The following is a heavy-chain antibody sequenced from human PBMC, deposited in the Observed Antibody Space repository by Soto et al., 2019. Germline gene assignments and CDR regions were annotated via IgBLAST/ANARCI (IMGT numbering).Heavy chain of an antibody. V-gene: IGHV3-15*04. J-gene: IGHJ6*02. CDR3: ATDNGHSYYGMDV. CDR1: GFTFSKAW. D-gene: IGHD2-8*01. CDR2: IEAKTDGGKT. Sequence: EVQLVESGGGLVRPGGALRLSCAASGFTFSKAWMSWVRQAPGKGLEWVGRIEAKTDGGKTDYAAPVKGRFTISRDDSKNTLSLQMNSLKAEDTAVYYWATDNGHSYYGMDVWGQGTTVSVSS.